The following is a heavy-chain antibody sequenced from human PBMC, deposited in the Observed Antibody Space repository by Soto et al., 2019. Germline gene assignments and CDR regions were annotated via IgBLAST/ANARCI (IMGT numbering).Heavy chain of an antibody. Sequence: GESLKISCKGSGYSFTSYWIGWVRQMPGKGLEWMGIIYPGDSDTRYSPSFQGRVTISADKSISTAYLQWSSLKASDTAMYYCARAVSAGNYYYGMDVWGQGTTVTVSS. CDR2: IYPGDSDT. V-gene: IGHV5-51*01. CDR3: ARAVSAGNYYYGMDV. J-gene: IGHJ6*02. CDR1: GYSFTSYW. D-gene: IGHD2-21*01.